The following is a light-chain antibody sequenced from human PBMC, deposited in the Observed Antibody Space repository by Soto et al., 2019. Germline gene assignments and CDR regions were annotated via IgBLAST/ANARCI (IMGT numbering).Light chain of an antibody. V-gene: IGLV1-40*01. J-gene: IGLJ1*01. CDR3: QSYDISLSGFHV. CDR2: GNS. Sequence: QSVLTQPPSVSGAPGQRVTISCTGSISNIGAGYDVHWYQQLPGTVPKVLIYGNSNRPSGVPDRFSGSKSGTSASLAITGLQAADEADYYCQSYDISLSGFHVFGTGTKLTVL. CDR1: ISNIGAGYD.